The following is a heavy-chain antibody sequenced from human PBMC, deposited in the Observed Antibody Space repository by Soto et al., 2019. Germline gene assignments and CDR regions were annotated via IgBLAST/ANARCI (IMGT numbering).Heavy chain of an antibody. Sequence: PSETLSLTCTVSGGSISSSSYYWGWIRQHPGKGLEWIGYIYYSGSTYYNPSLKSRVTISVDTSKNQFSLKLSSVTAADTAVYYCAREVVEGYSGQQNWFDPWGQGTLVTVSS. CDR1: GGSISSSSYY. V-gene: IGHV4-31*03. CDR2: IYYSGST. D-gene: IGHD5-12*01. CDR3: AREVVEGYSGQQNWFDP. J-gene: IGHJ5*02.